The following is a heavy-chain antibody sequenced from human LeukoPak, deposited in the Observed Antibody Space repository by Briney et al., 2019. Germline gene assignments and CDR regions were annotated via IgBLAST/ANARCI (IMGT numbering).Heavy chain of an antibody. CDR2: ISADGRQQ. CDR3: ALMSFDF. J-gene: IGHJ4*02. D-gene: IGHD2-8*01. V-gene: IGHV3-30*04. CDR1: GVFVSDYT. Sequence: GRSLRLSCSASGVFVSDYTMRRVRQAPGKGLEWVAVISADGRQQNYADSVNARFTISRDNSRNTVELQMNSLRAEDTAVYFCALMSFDFWGQGTLVTVS.